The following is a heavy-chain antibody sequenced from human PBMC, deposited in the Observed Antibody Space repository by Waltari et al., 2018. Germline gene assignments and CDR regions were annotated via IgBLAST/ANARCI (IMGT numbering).Heavy chain of an antibody. V-gene: IGHV3-33*01. J-gene: IGHJ4*02. CDR2: IWYDGSNK. CDR1: GFTFSSYG. Sequence: QVQLVESGGGVVQPGRSLRLSCAASGFTFSSYGMPWVRQAPGKGLEWVAVIWYDGSNKYYADSVKGRFTISRDNSKNTLYLQMNSLRAEDTAVYYCARAQTNDYGDYWGQGTLVTVSS. CDR3: ARAQTNDYGDY. D-gene: IGHD1-1*01.